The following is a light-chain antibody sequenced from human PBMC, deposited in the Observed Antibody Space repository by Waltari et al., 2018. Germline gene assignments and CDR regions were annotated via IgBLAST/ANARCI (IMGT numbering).Light chain of an antibody. V-gene: IGLV2-23*02. Sequence: QAARTQPASVSGSPGQSITISCTGSNSDGGNDNLVSWYQKHPGKAPKLIIYEVTNRPSGISDRFSGFKTGNTASLTISGLQAEDEADYYCCSYAGSWIWVFGGGTELTVL. J-gene: IGLJ3*02. CDR3: CSYAGSWIWV. CDR2: EVT. CDR1: NSDGGNDNL.